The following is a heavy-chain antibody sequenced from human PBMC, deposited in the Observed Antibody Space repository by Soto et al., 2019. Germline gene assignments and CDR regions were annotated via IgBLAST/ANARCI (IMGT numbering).Heavy chain of an antibody. Sequence: QVRLQESGPGLVKPSETLSLTCSVSGRSMSSNYWSWLRQSPDKGLECLGYVFYGGTDYNPSLGGRVTMSVETSKSQFSLTLSSVTAADTAGYYCAAYRGAFYFDFWGQGIHVTVSS. CDR2: VFYGGT. CDR3: AAYRGAFYFDF. CDR1: GRSMSSNY. J-gene: IGHJ4*02. V-gene: IGHV4-59*03. D-gene: IGHD4-4*01.